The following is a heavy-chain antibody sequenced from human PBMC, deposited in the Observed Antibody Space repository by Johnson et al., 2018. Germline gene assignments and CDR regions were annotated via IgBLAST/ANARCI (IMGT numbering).Heavy chain of an antibody. Sequence: QVQLQQWGAGLLKPSETLSLCCAVSGGSFSGYYWNWIRQPPGKGLEWIGEINHSGSITYNPSLKRRVTLSVDTSKNHFSLKLRSVTAADTAVYYCARGPSVVVGNVYDYYMDVWGKGTTVTVSS. V-gene: IGHV4-34*01. D-gene: IGHD2-2*01. J-gene: IGHJ6*03. CDR1: GGSFSGYY. CDR3: ARGPSVVVGNVYDYYMDV. CDR2: INHSGSI.